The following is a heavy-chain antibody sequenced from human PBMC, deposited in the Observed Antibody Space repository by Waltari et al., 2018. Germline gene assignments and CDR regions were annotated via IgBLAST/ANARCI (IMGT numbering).Heavy chain of an antibody. CDR2: FFYSGST. J-gene: IGHJ4*02. CDR1: GVAISSSSYY. D-gene: IGHD4-17*01. V-gene: IGHV4-39*01. Sequence: QLQLQESGPGLVKPSETLSLTCTVSGVAISSSSYYWGWMRQAPGKGLEWIGSFFYSGSTYYNPSLRSRVTISVDASKNQFSLRLSSVTAADTAVYYCARRYGDYVDAYFWGQGTLVTVSS. CDR3: ARRYGDYVDAYF.